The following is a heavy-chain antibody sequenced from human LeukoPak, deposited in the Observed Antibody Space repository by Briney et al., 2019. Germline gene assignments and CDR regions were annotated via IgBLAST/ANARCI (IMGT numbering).Heavy chain of an antibody. CDR2: IIPIFGTA. V-gene: IGHV1-69*01. Sequence: KISCKGSGYSFTSYWIGWVRQAPGQGLEWMGGIIPIFGTANYAQKFQGRVTITADESTSTAYMELSSLRSEDTAVYYCARDANSGWYYHFDYWGQGTLVTVSS. CDR3: ARDANSGWYYHFDY. D-gene: IGHD6-19*01. J-gene: IGHJ4*02. CDR1: GYSFTSYW.